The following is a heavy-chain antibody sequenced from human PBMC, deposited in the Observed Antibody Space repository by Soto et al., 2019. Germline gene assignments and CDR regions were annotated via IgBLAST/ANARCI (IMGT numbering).Heavy chain of an antibody. CDR2: ISYDGTDE. CDR3: AKQASDWNDPFDY. Sequence: QVQLVESGGGVVQPGRSLRLSCAASGFSFSSYGMHWVRQAPGKGLEWVAMISYDGTDEYYADSVKGRFTISRDNSKNAGYLQMNSLRAEDTAVYYCAKQASDWNDPFDYWGQGTLVTVSS. CDR1: GFSFSSYG. J-gene: IGHJ4*02. V-gene: IGHV3-30*18. D-gene: IGHD1-1*01.